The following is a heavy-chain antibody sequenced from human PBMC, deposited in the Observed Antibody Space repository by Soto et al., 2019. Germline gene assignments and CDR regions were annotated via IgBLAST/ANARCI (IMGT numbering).Heavy chain of an antibody. D-gene: IGHD2-15*01. CDR1: GFTISSYA. CDR2: IIANGGT. V-gene: IGHV3-23*01. Sequence: GGSLRLSCVASGFTISSYAISLVRQAPGKGLEWVSIIIANGGTFYADTVKGRFTISRDNSNNTVYLQMSGLRVEDTAIYYCAKDYTVAADPASVILFDYWGQGALVTVS. CDR3: AKDYTVAADPASVILFDY. J-gene: IGHJ4*02.